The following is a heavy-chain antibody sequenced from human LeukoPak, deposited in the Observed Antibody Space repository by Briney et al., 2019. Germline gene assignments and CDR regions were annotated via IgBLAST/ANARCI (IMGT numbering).Heavy chain of an antibody. Sequence: ASVKVSCKASGYTFTSYGISWVRQAPGQGLEWMGWISAYNGNTNYAQKLQGRVTMTTDTSTSAAYMELSSLRSEDTAVYYCARGEITMVRGTFKSYYFDYWGQGTLVTVSS. CDR1: GYTFTSYG. J-gene: IGHJ4*02. V-gene: IGHV1-18*01. D-gene: IGHD3-10*01. CDR3: ARGEITMVRGTFKSYYFDY. CDR2: ISAYNGNT.